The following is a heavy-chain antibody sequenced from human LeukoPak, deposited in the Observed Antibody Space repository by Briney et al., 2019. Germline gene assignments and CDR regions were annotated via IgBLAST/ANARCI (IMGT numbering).Heavy chain of an antibody. Sequence: GESPKISCKGSGYSFTSYWIGWVRQMPGKGLEWMGIIYPGDSDTRYSPSFQGQVTISADKSISTAYLQWSSLKASDTAMYYCARLQYYDILTGYYNFFDYWGQGTLVTVSS. J-gene: IGHJ4*02. D-gene: IGHD3-9*01. CDR1: GYSFTSYW. V-gene: IGHV5-51*01. CDR2: IYPGDSDT. CDR3: ARLQYYDILTGYYNFFDY.